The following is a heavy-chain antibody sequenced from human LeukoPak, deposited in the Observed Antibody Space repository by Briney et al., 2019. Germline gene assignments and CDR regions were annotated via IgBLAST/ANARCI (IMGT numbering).Heavy chain of an antibody. CDR1: GFTFSSYG. V-gene: IGHV3-30*18. D-gene: IGHD6-19*01. J-gene: IGHJ4*02. CDR3: AKGGWYFDY. CDR2: ISYDGSNK. Sequence: GGSLRLSCAASGFTFSSYGMHWVRQAPGKGLEWVAVISYDGSNKYYADSEKGRFTISRDNSKNTLYLQMNSLRAEDTAVYYCAKGGWYFDYWGQGTLVTVSS.